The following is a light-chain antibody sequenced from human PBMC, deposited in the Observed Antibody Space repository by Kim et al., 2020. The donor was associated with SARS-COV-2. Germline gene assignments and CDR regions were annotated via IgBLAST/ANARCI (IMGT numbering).Light chain of an antibody. CDR2: RDR. J-gene: IGLJ3*02. CDR3: QVWDSSTGV. Sequence: SYELTQPLSVSVALGQTARITCGGNNTGTKNVHWFQQKPGQAPVLVIYRDRNRPSGIPERFSGSNSGNTATLTISRAQPGDEADYYCQVWDSSTGVFGGG. CDR1: NTGTKN. V-gene: IGLV3-9*01.